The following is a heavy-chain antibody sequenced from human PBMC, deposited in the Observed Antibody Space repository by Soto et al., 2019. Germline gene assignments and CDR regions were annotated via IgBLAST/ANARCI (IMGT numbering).Heavy chain of an antibody. CDR2: IKTKPDDGTI. J-gene: IGHJ4*02. CDR1: GLIFSDVW. Sequence: GGSLRLSCAASGLIFSDVWMTWVRQAPGKGLEWVGRIKTKPDDGTIDYAAPVRGRFTISRDDSKNTLYLQMTSLTPDDTGVYYCTASNLGVDFWGPGTLVTVSS. CDR3: TASNLGVDF. D-gene: IGHD1-1*01. V-gene: IGHV3-15*01.